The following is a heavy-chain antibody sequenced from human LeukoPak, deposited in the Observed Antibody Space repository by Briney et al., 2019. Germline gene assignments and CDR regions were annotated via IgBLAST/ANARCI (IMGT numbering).Heavy chain of an antibody. J-gene: IGHJ4*02. V-gene: IGHV5-51*01. CDR2: IYPGDSDT. CDR1: GYSFTSYR. D-gene: IGHD5-12*01. CDR3: ARHLRAQDVATFVY. Sequence: GESLMISFKGSGYSFTSYRNGWVLQMPGKGLEWMGIIYPGDSDTRYSPSFQGQVTISADKSISTAYLQWSSLKASDTAMYYCARHLRAQDVATFVYWGQGTLVTVSS.